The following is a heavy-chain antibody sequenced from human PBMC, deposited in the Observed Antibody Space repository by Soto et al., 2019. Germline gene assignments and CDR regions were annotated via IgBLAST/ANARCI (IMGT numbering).Heavy chain of an antibody. Sequence: GGSLRLSCAASGFTFSSYGMHWVRQAPGKGLEWVAVIWYDGSNKYYADSVKGRFTISRDNSKNTLYLQMNSLRAEDTAVYYCARDRHRVVRGVRAYYFDYWGQGTLVTVSS. CDR3: ARDRHRVVRGVRAYYFDY. CDR1: GFTFSSYG. D-gene: IGHD3-10*01. V-gene: IGHV3-33*01. CDR2: IWYDGSNK. J-gene: IGHJ4*02.